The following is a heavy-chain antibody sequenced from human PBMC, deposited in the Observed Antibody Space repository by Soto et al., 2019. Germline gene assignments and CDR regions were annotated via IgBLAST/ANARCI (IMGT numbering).Heavy chain of an antibody. CDR3: AREGAISEQLVWYFDL. Sequence: SQTLSLTCAISGDSVSSNSAAWNWIRQSPSRGLEWLGRTYYRTKGDNDYAVSVKGRITINPDTSKNQFSLKLNSVTPEDTAVSYCAREGAISEQLVWYFDLWGRGTLVTVSS. CDR1: GDSVSSNSAA. D-gene: IGHD6-6*01. V-gene: IGHV6-1*01. J-gene: IGHJ2*01. CDR2: TYYRTKGDN.